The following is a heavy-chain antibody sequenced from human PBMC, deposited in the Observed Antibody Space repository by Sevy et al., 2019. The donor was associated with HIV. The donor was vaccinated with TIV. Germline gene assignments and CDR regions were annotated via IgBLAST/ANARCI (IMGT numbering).Heavy chain of an antibody. V-gene: IGHV3-23*01. D-gene: IGHD6-13*01. Sequence: GGSLRLSCAASGFTFSSYAMSWVRQAPGKGLEWVSAISGSGGSTYYADSVKGRFTISRDNSKNTLYLQMNSLRAEDTAVYYCAKAPLRGGSSWYGMDVWGQGTTVTVSS. CDR3: AKAPLRGGSSWYGMDV. CDR2: ISGSGGST. J-gene: IGHJ6*02. CDR1: GFTFSSYA.